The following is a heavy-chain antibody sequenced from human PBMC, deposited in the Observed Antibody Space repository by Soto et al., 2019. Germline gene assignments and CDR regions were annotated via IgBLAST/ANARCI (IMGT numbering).Heavy chain of an antibody. V-gene: IGHV3-9*01. D-gene: IGHD2-15*01. CDR3: AKDIGCSGGSCYSGINAFDI. J-gene: IGHJ3*02. CDR1: GFTFDDYA. CDR2: ISWNSGSI. Sequence: PGGSLRLSCSACGFTFDDYAMHWVRQAPGKGLEWVSGISWNSGSIGYADSVKGRFTISRDNAKNSLYLQMNSLRAEDTALYYCAKDIGCSGGSCYSGINAFDIWGQGTMVTVSS.